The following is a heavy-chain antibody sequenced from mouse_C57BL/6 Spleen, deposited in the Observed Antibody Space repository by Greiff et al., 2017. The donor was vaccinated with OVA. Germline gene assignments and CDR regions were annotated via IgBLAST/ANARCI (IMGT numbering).Heavy chain of an antibody. Sequence: QVQLQQPGAELVMPGASVKLSCKASGYTFTSYWMHWVKQRPGQGLEWIGEIDPSDSYTNYNQKFKGKSTLTVDKSSSTAYMQLSSLTSEDSAVYYCARLPYYGSSYYAMDYWGQGTSVTVSS. CDR2: IDPSDSYT. D-gene: IGHD1-1*01. J-gene: IGHJ4*01. V-gene: IGHV1-69*01. CDR3: ARLPYYGSSYYAMDY. CDR1: GYTFTSYW.